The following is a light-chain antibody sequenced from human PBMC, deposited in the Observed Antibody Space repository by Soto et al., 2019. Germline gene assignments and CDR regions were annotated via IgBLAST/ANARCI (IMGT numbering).Light chain of an antibody. CDR1: SSDVGAYNY. Sequence: QSVLTQPASVSGSPGQSITISCAGTSSDVGAYNYVSWYQQHPGKAPKLVIYEVGDRPSGVSNRFSGSKSGNTASLTISGLQAEDESNYYCSSYTCSSTQVYGGGT. J-gene: IGLJ3*02. CDR3: SSYTCSSTQV. CDR2: EVG. V-gene: IGLV2-14*01.